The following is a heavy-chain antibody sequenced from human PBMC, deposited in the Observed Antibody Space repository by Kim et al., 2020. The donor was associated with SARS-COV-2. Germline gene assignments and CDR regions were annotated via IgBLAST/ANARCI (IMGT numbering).Heavy chain of an antibody. J-gene: IGHJ4*02. D-gene: IGHD6-13*01. V-gene: IGHV1-69*04. Sequence: SVKVSCKASGGTFSSYAISWVRQAPGQGLEWMGRIIPILGIANYAQKFQGRVTITADKSTSTAYMELSSLRSEDTAVYYCATVGIAAAGNKFDYWGQGTLVTVSS. CDR1: GGTFSSYA. CDR3: ATVGIAAAGNKFDY. CDR2: IIPILGIA.